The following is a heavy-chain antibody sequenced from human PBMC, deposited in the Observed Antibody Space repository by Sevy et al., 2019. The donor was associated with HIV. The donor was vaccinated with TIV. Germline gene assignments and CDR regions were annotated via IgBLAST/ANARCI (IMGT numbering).Heavy chain of an antibody. Sequence: ASVKVSCKASGYTFTSYGISWVRQAPGQGLEWMGWISAYNGNTNYAQKLQGRVTMTTDTSTSTAYMELRSLRSGDTAVYYCARDLAITIFGVVTWYGMDVWGQGNTVTVSS. CDR1: GYTFTSYG. J-gene: IGHJ6*02. D-gene: IGHD3-3*01. CDR2: ISAYNGNT. CDR3: ARDLAITIFGVVTWYGMDV. V-gene: IGHV1-18*01.